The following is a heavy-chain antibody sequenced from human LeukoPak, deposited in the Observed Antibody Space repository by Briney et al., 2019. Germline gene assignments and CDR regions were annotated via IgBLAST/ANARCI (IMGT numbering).Heavy chain of an antibody. CDR3: AKDQAIFGVVTTIDY. D-gene: IGHD3-3*01. Sequence: PGGSLRLSCEASGFTLSSYGMHWVRQAPGKGLEWVAVISHDGSNKYYADSVKGRFTISRDNSKNTLYLQMNSLRAEDTAVYYCAKDQAIFGVVTTIDYWGQGTLVTVSS. CDR1: GFTLSSYG. J-gene: IGHJ4*02. CDR2: ISHDGSNK. V-gene: IGHV3-30*18.